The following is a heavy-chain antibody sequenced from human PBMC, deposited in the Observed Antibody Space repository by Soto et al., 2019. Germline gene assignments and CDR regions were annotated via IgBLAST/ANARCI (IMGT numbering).Heavy chain of an antibody. J-gene: IGHJ5*02. CDR3: ARDHYYASGSLNSNWFDP. D-gene: IGHD3-10*01. V-gene: IGHV1-18*01. CDR2: ISAYNGNT. CDR1: GYTFTSYG. Sequence: ASVKVSCKASGYTFTSYGSSWVRQAPGQGLEWMGWISAYNGNTNYAQKLQGRVTMTTDTSTSTAYMELRSLRSDDTAVYYCARDHYYASGSLNSNWFDPWGQGTLVTVSS.